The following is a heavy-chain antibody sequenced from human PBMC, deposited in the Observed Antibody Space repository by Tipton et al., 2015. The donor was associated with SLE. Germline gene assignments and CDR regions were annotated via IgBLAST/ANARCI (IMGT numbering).Heavy chain of an antibody. CDR2: INHSGST. CDR3: ARESTWLVDY. D-gene: IGHD6-19*01. V-gene: IGHV4-34*01. Sequence: TLSLTCTVSGGSISSHYWSWIRQPPGKGLEWIGEINHSGSTNYNPSLKSRVTISVDTSKNQFPLKLSSVTAADTAVYYCARESTWLVDYWGQGTLVTVSS. CDR1: GGSISSHY. J-gene: IGHJ4*02.